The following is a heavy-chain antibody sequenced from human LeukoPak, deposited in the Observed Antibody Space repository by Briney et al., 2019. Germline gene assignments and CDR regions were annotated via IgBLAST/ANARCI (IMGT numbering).Heavy chain of an antibody. CDR1: GGSISSGSYY. Sequence: PSETLSLTCTVSGGSISSGSYYWSWVRQPAGKGLEWIGRIYTSGSTNYNPSLKSRVTISVDTSKNQFSLKLSSVTAADTAVYYCARQGGRYFDWLLYRYWGQGTLVTVSS. J-gene: IGHJ4*02. CDR3: ARQGGRYFDWLLYRY. V-gene: IGHV4-61*02. CDR2: IYTSGST. D-gene: IGHD3-9*01.